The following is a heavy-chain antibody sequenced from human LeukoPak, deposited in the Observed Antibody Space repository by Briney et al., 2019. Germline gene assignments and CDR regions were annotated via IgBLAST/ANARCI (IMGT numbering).Heavy chain of an antibody. D-gene: IGHD1-26*01. CDR2: ISGSGGST. CDR3: AKGHKGATYFDY. Sequence: GGSLRLSCAASGFTFSGYAIHWVRQAPGKGLEWVSAISGSGGSTYYADSVKGRFTISRDNSKNTLYLQMNSLRAEDTAVYYCAKGHKGATYFDYWGQGTLVTVSS. CDR1: GFTFSGYA. J-gene: IGHJ4*02. V-gene: IGHV3-23*01.